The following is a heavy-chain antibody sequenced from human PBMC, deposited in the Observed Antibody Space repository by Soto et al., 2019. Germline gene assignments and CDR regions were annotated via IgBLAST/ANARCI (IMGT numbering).Heavy chain of an antibody. J-gene: IGHJ4*02. V-gene: IGHV3-33*01. CDR3: ARKVRSTAAGNNSFDY. CDR2: IWYDGSNK. CDR1: GFTFSSYG. D-gene: IGHD6-13*01. Sequence: QVQLVESGGGVVQPGRSLRLSCAASGFTFSSYGMHWVRQAPGKGLEWVAVIWYDGSNKYYADSVKGRFTISRDNSKNKLYLQMNSLRAEDTAVYYCARKVRSTAAGNNSFDYWGQGTLVTVSS.